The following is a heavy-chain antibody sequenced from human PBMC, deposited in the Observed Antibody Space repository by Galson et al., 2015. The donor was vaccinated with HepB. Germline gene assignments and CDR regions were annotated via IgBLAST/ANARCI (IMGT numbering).Heavy chain of an antibody. D-gene: IGHD6-13*01. CDR2: ISGSGGST. CDR3: AKGGAGYSSSWYGY. CDR1: GFTFSSYA. Sequence: SLRLSCAASGFTFSSYAMSWVRQAPGKGLEWVSAISGSGGSTYYADSVKGRFTISRDNSKNTLYLQMNSLRAEDTAVYYCAKGGAGYSSSWYGYWGQGTLVTVSS. J-gene: IGHJ4*02. V-gene: IGHV3-23*01.